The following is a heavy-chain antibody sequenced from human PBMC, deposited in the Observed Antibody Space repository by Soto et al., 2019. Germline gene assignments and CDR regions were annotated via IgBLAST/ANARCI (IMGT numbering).Heavy chain of an antibody. V-gene: IGHV3-15*01. CDR2: IQSKTDGGAT. Sequence: EVQLVESGGGLVEPGGSLRLSCAASGFTLSNAWMSWVRQAPGKGLEWVGRIQSKTDGGATVYAAPVRGRFTITRDDSKNTLDLLMSSLKTEDTAMYYCTRVNLGKLDYWGQGTLATVSS. D-gene: IGHD3-16*01. CDR1: GFTLSNAW. J-gene: IGHJ4*02. CDR3: TRVNLGKLDY.